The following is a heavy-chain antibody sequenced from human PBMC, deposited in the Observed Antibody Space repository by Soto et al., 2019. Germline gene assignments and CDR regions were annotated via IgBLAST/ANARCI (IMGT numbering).Heavy chain of an antibody. D-gene: IGHD6-19*01. CDR2: ISSSSSYI. J-gene: IGHJ4*02. V-gene: IGHV3-21*01. Sequence: GGSLRLSCAASGFTFSSYSMNWVRQAPGKGLEWVSSISSSSSYIYYADSVKGRFTISRGNAKNSLYLQMNSLRAEDTAVYYCASGDSSGWYSQFDYWGQGTLVTVSS. CDR1: GFTFSSYS. CDR3: ASGDSSGWYSQFDY.